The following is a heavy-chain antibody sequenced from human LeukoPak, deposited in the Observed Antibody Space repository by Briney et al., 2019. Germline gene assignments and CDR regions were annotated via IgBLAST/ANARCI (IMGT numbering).Heavy chain of an antibody. CDR1: GGSISSYY. V-gene: IGHV4-59*01. J-gene: IGHJ4*02. CDR2: IYYSGST. CDR3: ARGSSSWYIDY. Sequence: SETLSLTCTVSGGSISSYYWSWIRQPPGKGLEWIGYIYYSGSTNYNPSLKSRVTISVDTSKNQFSLKLSSVTAADTAVHYCARGSSSWYIDYWGQGTLVTVSS. D-gene: IGHD6-13*01.